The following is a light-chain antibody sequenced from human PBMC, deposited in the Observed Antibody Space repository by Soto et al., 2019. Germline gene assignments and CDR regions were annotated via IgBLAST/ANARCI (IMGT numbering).Light chain of an antibody. V-gene: IGKV3-20*01. CDR3: QQHGSSGT. CDR1: QSVSNTY. J-gene: IGKJ1*01. Sequence: EMVWTKSQCVLSLSPGDRATLSCRASQSVSNTYLAWYQQKPGQAPRLLSYGASNRSTAIPDRFSGSGSGTDFTLTISRLEPEDFEVYYCQQHGSSGTFGQGTKVEIK. CDR2: GAS.